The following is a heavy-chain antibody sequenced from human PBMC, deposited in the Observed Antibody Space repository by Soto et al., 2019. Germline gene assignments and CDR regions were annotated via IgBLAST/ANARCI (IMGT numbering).Heavy chain of an antibody. CDR3: AIIHSGSFGFDI. CDR1: GLTFNIYY. V-gene: IGHV3-30*03. D-gene: IGHD1-26*01. Sequence: VQLVESGGGVVQPGRSLRLSCTASGLTFNIYYIYWVRQAPGKGLEWVSLISYDGNNKYYADSVKGRFTITRDNSKNTLYLKMDSLRAEDTAVYHCAIIHSGSFGFDIWGQWTMVIFSS. CDR2: ISYDGNNK. J-gene: IGHJ3*02.